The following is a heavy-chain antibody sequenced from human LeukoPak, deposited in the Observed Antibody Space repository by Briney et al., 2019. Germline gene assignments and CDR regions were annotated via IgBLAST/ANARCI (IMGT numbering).Heavy chain of an antibody. CDR2: ISCSGTT. D-gene: IGHD3-10*01. J-gene: IGHJ4*02. CDR3: ARQRYYYGSGSYRPLDY. V-gene: IGHV4-39*01. Sequence: SETLSLTCTVSGGSLSSSSYYWDWIRQPPGKGLEWIGSISCSGTTYYNPSLKGRVTISVDTSKNQFSLKLNSVTAADTAVYYCARQRYYYGSGSYRPLDYWGQGTLVTVSS. CDR1: GGSLSSSSYY.